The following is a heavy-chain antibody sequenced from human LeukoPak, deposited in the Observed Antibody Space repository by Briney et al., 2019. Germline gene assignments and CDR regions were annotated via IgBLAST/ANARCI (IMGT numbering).Heavy chain of an antibody. D-gene: IGHD3-10*01. CDR1: GLTSRSYV. Sequence: PGGSLRLSCAASGLTSRSYVMSWVSQAPGKGLEWVSGISASGGSTYYADAVKGRFTISRDISKNTLYLQMSSLRAEDTAIYYCAQASSDYFGSGSLTSWGQGTLVTVSS. CDR3: AQASSDYFGSGSLTS. J-gene: IGHJ5*02. V-gene: IGHV3-23*01. CDR2: ISASGGST.